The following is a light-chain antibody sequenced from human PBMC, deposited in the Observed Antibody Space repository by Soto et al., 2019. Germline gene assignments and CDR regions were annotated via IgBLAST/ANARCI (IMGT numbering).Light chain of an antibody. Sequence: EIVMTQSPATLSGSPVEIATLSCMASQSVSSNLAWYQQKPGQAPRLLIYGASTRATGIPARFSGSGSGTEFTLTISSLQSEDFAVYYCQQYNNWPRITFGQGTKVDIK. CDR2: GAS. CDR1: QSVSSN. J-gene: IGKJ1*01. V-gene: IGKV3-15*01. CDR3: QQYNNWPRIT.